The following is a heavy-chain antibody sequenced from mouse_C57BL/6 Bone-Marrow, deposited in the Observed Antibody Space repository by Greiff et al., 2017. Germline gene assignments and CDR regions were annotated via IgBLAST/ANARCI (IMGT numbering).Heavy chain of an antibody. V-gene: IGHV1-81*01. CDR1: GYTFTSYG. Sequence: VQLQESGAELARPGASVKLSCKASGYTFTSYGISWVKQRTGQGLEWIGEIYPRSGNTYYNEKFKGKATLTADKSSSTAYMQLRSLTSEDSAVYYCARGILRSVGNFDYWGQGTTLTVSS. D-gene: IGHD1-1*01. CDR2: IYPRSGNT. J-gene: IGHJ2*01. CDR3: ARGILRSVGNFDY.